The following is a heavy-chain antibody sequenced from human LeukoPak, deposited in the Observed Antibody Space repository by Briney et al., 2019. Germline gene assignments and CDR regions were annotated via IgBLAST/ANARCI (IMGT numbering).Heavy chain of an antibody. CDR3: VPGSH. D-gene: IGHD1-26*01. CDR1: GFTLSHYW. Sequence: PGGSLRLSCAASGFTLSHYWMHWVRQAPGKGLVWVSRINSDGSTRSYADSVKGRFTISRDNAKSTLYLQLNSLRSEDTAVYYCVPGSHWGQGTLVTVSS. CDR2: INSDGSTR. J-gene: IGHJ4*02. V-gene: IGHV3-74*01.